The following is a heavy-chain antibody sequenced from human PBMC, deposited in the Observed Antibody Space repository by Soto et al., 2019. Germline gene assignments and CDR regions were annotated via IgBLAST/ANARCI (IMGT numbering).Heavy chain of an antibody. V-gene: IGHV3-30-3*01. CDR2: ISYDGSNK. CDR3: ASGGHYDSSGYYAD. D-gene: IGHD3-22*01. Sequence: GGSLILSCAASGFTFSSYAMHWVRQAPGKGLEWVAVISYDGSNKYYADSVKGRFTISRDNSKNTLYLQMNSLRAEDTAVYYCASGGHYDSSGYYADWGQGTQVTVSS. CDR1: GFTFSSYA. J-gene: IGHJ4*02.